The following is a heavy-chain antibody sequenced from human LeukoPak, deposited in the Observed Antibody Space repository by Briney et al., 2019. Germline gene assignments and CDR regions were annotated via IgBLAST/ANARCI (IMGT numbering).Heavy chain of an antibody. CDR2: ISPTGSTT. CDR3: AKKRDAFDI. CDR1: GFSFSGHW. V-gene: IGHV3-74*01. J-gene: IGHJ3*02. Sequence: GGSLILSCTASGFSFSGHWMHWARQLPGKGLVWVSRISPTGSTTSYADSVKGRFTISRDNAKNTLYLHMNSLRAEDTAMYYCAKKRDAFDIWGQGTVVAVSS.